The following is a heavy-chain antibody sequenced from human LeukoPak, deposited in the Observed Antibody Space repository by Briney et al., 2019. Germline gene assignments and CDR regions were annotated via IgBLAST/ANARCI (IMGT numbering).Heavy chain of an antibody. V-gene: IGHV1-18*01. Sequence: GASVKVSCKASGYTFTSYGISWVRQAPGQGLEWMGWISAYNGNTNYAQKLQGRVTMTTDTSTSTAYMELRSLRSDDTAVYYCAVTPRMGYYDSSGPLYYFDYWGQGTLVTVSS. CDR3: AVTPRMGYYDSSGPLYYFDY. D-gene: IGHD3-22*01. CDR2: ISAYNGNT. J-gene: IGHJ4*02. CDR1: GYTFTSYG.